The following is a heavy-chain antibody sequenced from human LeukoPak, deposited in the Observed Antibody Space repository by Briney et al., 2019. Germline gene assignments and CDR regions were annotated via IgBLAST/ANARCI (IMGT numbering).Heavy chain of an antibody. V-gene: IGHV4-38-2*02. CDR3: ARVRSGWYGTPFDY. CDR1: GYSISSGYY. D-gene: IGHD6-19*01. CDR2: IYHSGST. Sequence: SETLSLTCTVSGYSISSGYYWGWIRQPPGKGLEWIGSIYHSGSTYYNPSLKSRVTISVDTSKNQFSLKLSSVTAADTAVYYCARVRSGWYGTPFDYWGQGTLVTVSS. J-gene: IGHJ4*02.